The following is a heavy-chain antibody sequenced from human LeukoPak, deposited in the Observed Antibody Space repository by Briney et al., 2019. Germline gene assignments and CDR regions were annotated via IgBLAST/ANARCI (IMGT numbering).Heavy chain of an antibody. Sequence: PGGSLRLSCAASGFTFSSYAMSWVRQAPGKGLEWVSAISGSGGSTYYADSVKGRFTISRDNSKNTLYLQMNSLRAEDTAVYYCAKYKRHCSGGSCYSDYYYGMDVWGKGTTVTVSS. CDR1: GFTFSSYA. CDR3: AKYKRHCSGGSCYSDYYYGMDV. V-gene: IGHV3-23*01. J-gene: IGHJ6*04. CDR2: ISGSGGST. D-gene: IGHD2-15*01.